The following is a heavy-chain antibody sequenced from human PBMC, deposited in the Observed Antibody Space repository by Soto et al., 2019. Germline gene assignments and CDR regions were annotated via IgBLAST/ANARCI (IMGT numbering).Heavy chain of an antibody. V-gene: IGHV1-8*01. Sequence: QVQLVQSGAEVKKPGASVKVSCKASGYTFTSYDINWVRQATGQGLEWMGWMNPNSGNTGYAQKFQGRVIMTRNTSISTAYMELSSLRSEDTAVYYCARGPTITMVRGVIISYYYYGMDVWGQGTTVTVSS. CDR2: MNPNSGNT. CDR1: GYTFTSYD. J-gene: IGHJ6*02. CDR3: ARGPTITMVRGVIISYYYYGMDV. D-gene: IGHD3-10*01.